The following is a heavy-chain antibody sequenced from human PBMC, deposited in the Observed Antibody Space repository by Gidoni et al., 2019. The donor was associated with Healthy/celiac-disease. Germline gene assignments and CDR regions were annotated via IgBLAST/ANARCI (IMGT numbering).Heavy chain of an antibody. J-gene: IGHJ4*02. CDR2: ISSSGSTI. D-gene: IGHD5-18*01. CDR1: GFTFIYYY. CDR3: ARGSLPWIQLWFVDY. Sequence: VQLVASGGGLVKPGGSLSLSCAASGFTFIYYYMSWLRQAPGKGLEWVSYISSSGSTIYYADSVKGRFTISRDNAKNSLYLQINSLRAEDTAVYYCARGSLPWIQLWFVDYWGQGTLVTVSS. V-gene: IGHV3-11*01.